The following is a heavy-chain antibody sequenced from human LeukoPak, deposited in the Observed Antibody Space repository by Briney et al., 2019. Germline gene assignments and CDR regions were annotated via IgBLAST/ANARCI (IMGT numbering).Heavy chain of an antibody. CDR3: ARGELPTEFDY. J-gene: IGHJ4*02. CDR1: GFTFSSYG. CDR2: IWYDGSNK. Sequence: PGGSLRLSCAASGFTFSSYGMHCDRQAPGKGMEWVAVIWYDGSNKYYADSVKGRFTISRDNSKNTLYLQMNSLRAEDTAVYYCARGELPTEFDYWGQGTLVTVSS. D-gene: IGHD1-7*01. V-gene: IGHV3-33*01.